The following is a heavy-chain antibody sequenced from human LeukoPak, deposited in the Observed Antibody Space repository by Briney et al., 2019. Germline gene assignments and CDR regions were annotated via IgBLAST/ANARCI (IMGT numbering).Heavy chain of an antibody. V-gene: IGHV3-43*01. CDR1: GFIFDEYT. CDR2: ISWDAGDS. D-gene: IGHD5-24*01. CDR3: ARDMWDGYNTYSFDS. Sequence: GGSLRLSCAASGFIFDEYTMHWVRQAPGKGLEWVALISWDAGDSYYADSVRGRFTISRDNSDNSLFLQMNSLGTEDTDLYYCARDMWDGYNTYSFDSWGQGTLVIVSS. J-gene: IGHJ4*02.